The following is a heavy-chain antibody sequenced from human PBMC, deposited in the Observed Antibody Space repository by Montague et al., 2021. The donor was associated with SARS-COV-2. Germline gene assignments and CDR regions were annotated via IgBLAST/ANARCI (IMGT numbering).Heavy chain of an antibody. J-gene: IGHJ4*02. CDR2: LHHSGAT. Sequence: SETLSLTCAVTGASMSPYHWSWIRQPPGKGLEWIANLHHSGATXXXPSXXXRVTMSVDTSKNQFSLNLISVTAADTAVYFCATSLGGRYYWADYYFDYWGQGILVTVSA. D-gene: IGHD3-10*01. CDR1: GASMSPYH. CDR3: ATSLGGRYYWADYYFDY. V-gene: IGHV4-59*03.